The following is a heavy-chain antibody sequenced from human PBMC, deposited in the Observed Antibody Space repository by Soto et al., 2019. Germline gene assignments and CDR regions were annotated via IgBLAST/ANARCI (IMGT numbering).Heavy chain of an antibody. Sequence: GGSLRLSCAASGFTFSSYAMSWVRQAPGKGLEWVSAISGSGGSTYYADSVKGRFTISRDNSKNTLYLQMNSLRAEDTAVYYCAKGGGNPTIFGVVITTFDYWGQGTLVTVSS. CDR1: GFTFSSYA. CDR2: ISGSGGST. J-gene: IGHJ4*02. D-gene: IGHD3-3*01. CDR3: AKGGGNPTIFGVVITTFDY. V-gene: IGHV3-23*01.